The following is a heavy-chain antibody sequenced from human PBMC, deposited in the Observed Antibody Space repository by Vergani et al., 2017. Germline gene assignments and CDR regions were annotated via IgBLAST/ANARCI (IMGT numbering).Heavy chain of an antibody. J-gene: IGHJ4*02. V-gene: IGHV3-21*01. CDR1: GSTFSSYS. D-gene: IGHD3-16*01. Sequence: EVQLVESGGGLVKPAGSLRFSCAASGSTFSSYSMHWVRQAPGKGLEWVSSISSSSSYIYYADSVKGRFTISRDNAKNSLYLQMNSLRAEDTAVYYCASFYDYVWGSYGNYFDYWGQGTLVTVSS. CDR3: ASFYDYVWGSYGNYFDY. CDR2: ISSSSSYI.